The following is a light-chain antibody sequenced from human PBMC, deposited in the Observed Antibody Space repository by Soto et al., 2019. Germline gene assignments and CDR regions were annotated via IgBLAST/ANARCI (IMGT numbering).Light chain of an antibody. CDR3: QQYGTSPRT. CDR2: DAS. J-gene: IGKJ1*01. CDR1: QDIRSH. V-gene: IGKV3-20*01. Sequence: ENVLTQSPGTLSLSPGERVTLSCRASQDIRSHLAWYQQKPGQAPRLLIFDASSRATGIPDRFSGSGSGTDFTLSISRLEPEDFAVYYCQQYGTSPRTFGQGTMVDIK.